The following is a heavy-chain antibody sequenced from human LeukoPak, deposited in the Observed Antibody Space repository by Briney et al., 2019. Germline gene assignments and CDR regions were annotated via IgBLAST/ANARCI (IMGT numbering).Heavy chain of an antibody. Sequence: TGGSLRLSCAASGFTFSSYAMHWVRQAPGKGLEWVAVISYDGSNKYYADSVKGRFTISRDNSKNTLYLQMNSLRAEDTAVYYCARDHQCSGGSCYHPTGFDYWGQGTLVTVSS. CDR1: GFTFSSYA. CDR3: ARDHQCSGGSCYHPTGFDY. D-gene: IGHD2-15*01. V-gene: IGHV3-30-3*01. J-gene: IGHJ4*02. CDR2: ISYDGSNK.